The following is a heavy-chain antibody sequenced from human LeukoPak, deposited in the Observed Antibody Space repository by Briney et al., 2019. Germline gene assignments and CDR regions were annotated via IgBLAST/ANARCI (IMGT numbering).Heavy chain of an antibody. CDR1: GFTFSRYA. Sequence: GGSLRLSCTACGFTFSRYAKSWVRQAPGKGQDWVSAISGGGGCTYYADSVKGRFTISRNNSKNKLYLQMNSLRAEDTAVYYCAKDLTSLGATNYWGQGTLVTVSS. CDR3: AKDLTSLGATNY. D-gene: IGHD1-26*01. V-gene: IGHV3-23*01. CDR2: ISGGGGCT. J-gene: IGHJ4*02.